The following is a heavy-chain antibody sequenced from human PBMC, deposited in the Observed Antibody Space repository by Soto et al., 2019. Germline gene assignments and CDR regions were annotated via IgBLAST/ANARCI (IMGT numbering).Heavy chain of an antibody. CDR3: ARHLYSTSPDV. J-gene: IGHJ6*02. V-gene: IGHV4-39*01. CDR1: GDSISRSRYY. CDR2: IHYTWGT. Sequence: SETLSLTCTVSGDSISRSRYYWGWIRQPPGKGLEWIASIHYTWGTYYNPSLRSRVTISVDTPKTQFSLTVSSVTAADTAVYYCARHLYSTSPDVWGQGTSVTVSS. D-gene: IGHD2-2*01.